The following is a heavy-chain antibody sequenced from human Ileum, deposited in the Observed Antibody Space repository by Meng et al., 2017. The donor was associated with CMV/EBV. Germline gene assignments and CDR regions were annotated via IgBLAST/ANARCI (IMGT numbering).Heavy chain of an antibody. Sequence: ASVKVSCKASGYTFTGYYMHWVRQAPGQGLEWMGWINPNSGGTNYVQKFQGGVTMTRDTSISTAYMELSRLRSDDTAVYYCARDSHCSSTSCPLDYWGQGTLVTVSS. CDR2: INPNSGGT. J-gene: IGHJ4*02. D-gene: IGHD2-2*01. V-gene: IGHV1-2*02. CDR3: ARDSHCSSTSCPLDY. CDR1: GYTFTGYY.